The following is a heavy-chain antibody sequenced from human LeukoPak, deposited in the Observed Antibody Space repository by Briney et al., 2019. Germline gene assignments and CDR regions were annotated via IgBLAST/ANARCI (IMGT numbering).Heavy chain of an antibody. Sequence: SETLSLTCAVYGGSFSGYYWSWIRQAPGKGLEWIGEINHSGNTNYNPSLKSRVTISVDTSKNQFSLKLSSVTAADTAVYYCARDQEDSGTDYWGQGTLVTVSS. CDR3: ARDQEDSGTDY. CDR2: INHSGNT. J-gene: IGHJ4*02. D-gene: IGHD3-10*01. CDR1: GGSFSGYY. V-gene: IGHV4-34*01.